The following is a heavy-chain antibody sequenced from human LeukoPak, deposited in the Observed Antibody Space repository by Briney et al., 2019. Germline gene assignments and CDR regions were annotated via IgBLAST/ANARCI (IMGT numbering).Heavy chain of an antibody. CDR3: ATTYDTSGYFRYDY. V-gene: IGHV4-61*02. D-gene: IGHD3-22*01. CDR1: GGSISSGYYY. J-gene: IGHJ4*02. CDR2: IYTSGTT. Sequence: SETLSLTCTVSGGSISSGYYYWNWIRQPAGKGLEWIGRIYTSGTTNYNPSLKSRVTISVDTSINQFSLRLSSVTAADTAVYYCATTYDTSGYFRYDYWGQGTLVTVSS.